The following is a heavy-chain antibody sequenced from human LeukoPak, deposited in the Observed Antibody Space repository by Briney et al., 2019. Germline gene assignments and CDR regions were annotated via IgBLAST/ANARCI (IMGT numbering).Heavy chain of an antibody. V-gene: IGHV3-43*02. Sequence: GGSLRLSCVVSGFTFDDYAMHWVRQGPGKGLEWVSLISGDGGRTYYADSVKGRFTISRDNSKNSLYLGMNSLRTEDTALYYCAKDILSGFYETFDYWGQGTLVTVSS. D-gene: IGHD6-19*01. CDR1: GFTFDDYA. CDR2: ISGDGGRT. J-gene: IGHJ4*02. CDR3: AKDILSGFYETFDY.